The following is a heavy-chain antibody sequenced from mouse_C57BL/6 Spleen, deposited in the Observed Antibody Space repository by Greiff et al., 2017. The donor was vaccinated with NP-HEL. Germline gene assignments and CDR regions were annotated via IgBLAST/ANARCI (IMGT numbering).Heavy chain of an antibody. J-gene: IGHJ2*01. CDR3: TRKTNWDAYFDY. V-gene: IGHV5-9-1*02. D-gene: IGHD4-1*01. Sequence: EVQVVESGEGLVKPGGSLKLSCAASGFTFSSYAMSWVRQTPEKRLEWVAYISSGGDYIYYADTVKGRFTISRDNARNTLYLQMSSLKSEDTAMYYCTRKTNWDAYFDYWGQGTTLTVSS. CDR1: GFTFSSYA. CDR2: ISSGGDYI.